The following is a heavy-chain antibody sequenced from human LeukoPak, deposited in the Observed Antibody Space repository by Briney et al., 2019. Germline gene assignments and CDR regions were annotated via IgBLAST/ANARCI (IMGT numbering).Heavy chain of an antibody. D-gene: IGHD2-8*01. CDR1: GFTFSRYS. CDR2: ISSGGGYI. CDR3: ARTYYATDGVDGFDV. V-gene: IGHV3-21*01. Sequence: GGSLRLSCAASGFTFSRYSMNWVRQAPGKGLEGVSSISSGGGYIFYADSLRGRFTIPRDNAKKSLSLQMSSLRAEDTAVYYCARTYYATDGVDGFDVWGQGTMVTVPS. J-gene: IGHJ3*01.